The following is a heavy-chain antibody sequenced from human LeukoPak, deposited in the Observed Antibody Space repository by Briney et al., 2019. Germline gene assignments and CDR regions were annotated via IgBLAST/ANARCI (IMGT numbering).Heavy chain of an antibody. Sequence: GGSLRLSCAASGFTFSSYAMSWVRQAPGKGLEWVSAISGSGGSTYYADSVKGRFTISRDNSKNTLYLQMNSLRAEDTAVYYCAKGTGYGDYKGGYYFDYWGQGTLVTVSS. CDR1: GFTFSSYA. CDR3: AKGTGYGDYKGGYYFDY. CDR2: ISGSGGST. V-gene: IGHV3-23*01. D-gene: IGHD4-17*01. J-gene: IGHJ4*02.